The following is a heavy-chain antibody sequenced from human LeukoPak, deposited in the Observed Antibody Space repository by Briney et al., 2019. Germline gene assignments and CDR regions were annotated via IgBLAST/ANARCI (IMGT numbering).Heavy chain of an antibody. CDR1: GGSISSGGYS. J-gene: IGHJ2*01. Sequence: SQTLSLTCAVSGGSISSGGYSWSWIRQPPGKGLEWIGYIYHSGSTYYNPSLKSRVTISVDRSKNQFSLKLSSVTAADTAVYYCARGPGPHSSGRGWYFDLWGRGTLVTVSS. CDR2: IYHSGST. D-gene: IGHD6-19*01. V-gene: IGHV4-30-2*01. CDR3: ARGPGPHSSGRGWYFDL.